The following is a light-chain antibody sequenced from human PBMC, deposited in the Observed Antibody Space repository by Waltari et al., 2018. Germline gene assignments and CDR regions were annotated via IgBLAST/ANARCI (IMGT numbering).Light chain of an antibody. J-gene: IGKJ5*01. CDR1: QSVSSSY. CDR2: GAS. CDR3: QQYGSSPPVT. V-gene: IGKV3-20*01. Sequence: EIVLTQSPGTLSLSPGERATLSCRPSQSVSSSYFAWYQQKPGQAPKLLIYGASSRATGIPDRVSGSGSGTDFTLTISRLEPEDFAVYYCQQYGSSPPVTFGQGTRLEIK.